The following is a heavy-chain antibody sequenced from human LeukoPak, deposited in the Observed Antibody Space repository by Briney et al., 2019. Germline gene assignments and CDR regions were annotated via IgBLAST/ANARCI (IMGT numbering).Heavy chain of an antibody. J-gene: IGHJ6*03. CDR3: ARGMGNPFPKAITIFGVVIPAGGYYYMDV. CDR1: GYTFTGYY. Sequence: ASVKVSCKASGYTFTGYYMHWVRQAPGQGLEWMGWINPNSGGTNYVQKFQGRVTMTRDTSISTAYMELSRLRSDDTAVYYCARGMGNPFPKAITIFGVVIPAGGYYYMDVWGKGTTVTVSS. CDR2: INPNSGGT. V-gene: IGHV1-2*02. D-gene: IGHD3-3*01.